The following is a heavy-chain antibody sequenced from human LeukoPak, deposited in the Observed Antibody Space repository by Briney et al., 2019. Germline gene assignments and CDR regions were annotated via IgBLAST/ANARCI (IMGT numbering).Heavy chain of an antibody. Sequence: GGTLRLSCAASGLTFSSYGMSWVRQAPGRGLEWVSAISTTGGTTYYADSVRGRFTISRDNAKNSLYLQMNSLRAEDTAVYYCAELGITMIGGVWGKGTTVTISS. CDR3: AELGITMIGGV. CDR1: GLTFSSYG. CDR2: ISTTGGTT. J-gene: IGHJ6*04. V-gene: IGHV3-23*01. D-gene: IGHD3-10*02.